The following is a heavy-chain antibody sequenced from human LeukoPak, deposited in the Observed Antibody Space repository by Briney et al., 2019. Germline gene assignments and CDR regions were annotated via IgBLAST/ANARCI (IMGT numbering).Heavy chain of an antibody. D-gene: IGHD6-13*01. V-gene: IGHV3-30*03. Sequence: GGSLRLSCAASGFTFSSYGMHWVRQAPGKGLEWVAVISYDGSNKYYADSVKGRFTISRDNSKNTLYLQMNSLRAEDTAVYYCARNGYSSSWSAYFDYWGQGTLVTVSS. CDR3: ARNGYSSSWSAYFDY. CDR1: GFTFSSYG. J-gene: IGHJ4*02. CDR2: ISYDGSNK.